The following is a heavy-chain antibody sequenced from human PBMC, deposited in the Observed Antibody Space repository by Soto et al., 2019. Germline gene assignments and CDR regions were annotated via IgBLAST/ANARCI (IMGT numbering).Heavy chain of an antibody. CDR2: IVVGSGNT. CDR3: AAAFVGYSYGQNNWFDP. J-gene: IGHJ5*02. V-gene: IGHV1-58*01. Sequence: ASVNVSCKASGFTFTSSAVQWVRQARGQRLEWIGWIVVGSGNTNYAQKFQERVTITRDMSTSTAYMELSSLRSEDTAVYYCAAAFVGYSYGQNNWFDPWGQGTLVTISS. CDR1: GFTFTSSA. D-gene: IGHD5-18*01.